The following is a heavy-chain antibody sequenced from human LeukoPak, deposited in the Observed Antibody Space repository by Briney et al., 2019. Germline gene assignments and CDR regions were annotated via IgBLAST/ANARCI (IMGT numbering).Heavy chain of an antibody. Sequence: GASVKVSCKASGYTFTGYYIHWVRQAPGQGLEWMGWINPNSGGTDYAQKFQGRVTMTRDTSISTAYMELSRLRSDDTAVYYCALTAMIVPNYYFDYWGQGTLVTVSS. J-gene: IGHJ4*02. CDR3: ALTAMIVPNYYFDY. CDR1: GYTFTGYY. CDR2: INPNSGGT. V-gene: IGHV1-2*02. D-gene: IGHD3-22*01.